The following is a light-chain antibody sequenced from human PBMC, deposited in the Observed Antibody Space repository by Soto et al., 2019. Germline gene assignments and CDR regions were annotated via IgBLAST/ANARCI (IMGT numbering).Light chain of an antibody. Sequence: QSVLAQPASVSGSPGQSITISCTGTSRDVGAYDFVSWYQQHPGKAPKLMIYDVSNRPSGVSTRFSGSKSGNTASLTISGLQAEDEADYYCGSYTISSSRVFGTGTRSPS. J-gene: IGLJ1*01. CDR3: GSYTISSSRV. V-gene: IGLV2-14*03. CDR1: SRDVGAYDF. CDR2: DVS.